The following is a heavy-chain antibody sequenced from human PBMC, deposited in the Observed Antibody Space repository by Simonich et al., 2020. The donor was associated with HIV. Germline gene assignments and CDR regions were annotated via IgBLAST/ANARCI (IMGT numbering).Heavy chain of an antibody. V-gene: IGHV3-30*07. CDR3: ARDFYYCANYVCYTGGVVDY. CDR2: NSEARNKK. J-gene: IGHJ4*02. D-gene: IGHD2-8*01. CDR1: GFAFSDFA. Sequence: QVQLVESGGGVVQPGRSLRVSCAASGFAFSDFAMHWVCQAPGKEIRRVSINSEARNKKHSPASVKARFTLSRDKSKNTLYLRINSLRATDTAVYFCARDFYYCANYVCYTGGVVDYWGQGTLVTVSS.